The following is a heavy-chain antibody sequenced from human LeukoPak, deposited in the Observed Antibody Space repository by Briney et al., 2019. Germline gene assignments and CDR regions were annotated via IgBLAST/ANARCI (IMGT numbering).Heavy chain of an antibody. CDR3: ARASSTVTTNY. V-gene: IGHV4-39*07. CDR2: IYYSGST. J-gene: IGHJ4*02. CDR1: GGSISSSSYY. Sequence: SETLSLTCTVSGGSISSSSYYWGWIRQPPGKGLEWIGSIYYSGSTNYNPSLKSRVTISVDTSKNQFSLKLSSVTAADTAVYYCARASSTVTTNYWGQGTLVTVSS. D-gene: IGHD4-17*01.